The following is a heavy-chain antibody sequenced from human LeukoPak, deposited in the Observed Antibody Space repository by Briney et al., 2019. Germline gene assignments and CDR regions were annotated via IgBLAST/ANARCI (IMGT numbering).Heavy chain of an antibody. CDR1: GYTFTAYY. D-gene: IGHD3-10*01. V-gene: IGHV1-2*02. CDR2: INPNSGNT. CDR3: ARDRNYGSGSYGIGWFDP. J-gene: IGHJ5*02. Sequence: ASVKVSCKAPGYTFTAYYMHWVRQAPGQGLEWMGWINPNSGNTNYAQKLQGRVTMTTDTSISTAYMELSRLRSDDTAVYYCARDRNYGSGSYGIGWFDPWGQGTLVTVSS.